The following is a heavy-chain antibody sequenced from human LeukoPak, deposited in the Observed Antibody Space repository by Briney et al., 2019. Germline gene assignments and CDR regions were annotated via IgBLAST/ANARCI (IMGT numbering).Heavy chain of an antibody. CDR2: ISANGINT. J-gene: IGHJ4*02. V-gene: IGHV3-23*01. CDR3: ARRITAASTYYFDY. CDR1: GFTFSNHA. D-gene: IGHD6-25*01. Sequence: GGSLRLSCVASGFTFSNHAMNWVRQAPGKGLEWVSSISANGINTYYADSVKGRFTTSRDNSKNTLYLQMNSLRAEDAAVYYCARRITAASTYYFDYWGQGTLVPVSS.